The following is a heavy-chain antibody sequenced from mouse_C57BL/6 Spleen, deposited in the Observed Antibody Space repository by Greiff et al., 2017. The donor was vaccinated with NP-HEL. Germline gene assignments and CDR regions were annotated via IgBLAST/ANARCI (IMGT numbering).Heavy chain of an antibody. CDR3: ARKGDYYGFDY. J-gene: IGHJ2*01. D-gene: IGHD1-1*01. Sequence: QVQLQQPGAELVKPGASVKLSCKASGYTFTSYWMHWVKQRPGQGLEWIGMIHPNSGSTNYNEKFKSKATLTVDKSSSTAYMQLSSLTSEDSAVYYCARKGDYYGFDYWGQGTTLTVSS. V-gene: IGHV1-64*01. CDR2: IHPNSGST. CDR1: GYTFTSYW.